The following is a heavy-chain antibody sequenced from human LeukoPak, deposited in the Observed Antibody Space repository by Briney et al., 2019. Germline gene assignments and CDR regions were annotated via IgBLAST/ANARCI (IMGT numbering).Heavy chain of an antibody. V-gene: IGHV3-23*01. CDR2: ISGSGGST. CDR3: AKGSITWRYFDY. J-gene: IGHJ4*02. D-gene: IGHD1-26*01. Sequence: GGSLRLSCAASGFTFSSYAMSWVRQAPGKGLEWVSSISGSGGSTYYADSVKGRFTFSRDNSKNTLYLQMNSLRAEDTAVYYCAKGSITWRYFDYWGQGTLVTVSS. CDR1: GFTFSSYA.